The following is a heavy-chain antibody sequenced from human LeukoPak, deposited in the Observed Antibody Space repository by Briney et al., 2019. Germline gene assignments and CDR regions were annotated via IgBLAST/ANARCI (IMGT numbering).Heavy chain of an antibody. CDR2: ISGSGGST. CDR1: GGSFSGYY. Sequence: ETLSLTCAVYGGSFSGYYWSWVRQAPGKGLEWVSAISGSGGSTYYADSVKGRFTISRDNSKNTLHLQMNSLRAEDTAVYYCARALDTAMVRGGYWGQGTLVTVSS. V-gene: IGHV3-23*01. J-gene: IGHJ4*02. CDR3: ARALDTAMVRGGY. D-gene: IGHD5-18*01.